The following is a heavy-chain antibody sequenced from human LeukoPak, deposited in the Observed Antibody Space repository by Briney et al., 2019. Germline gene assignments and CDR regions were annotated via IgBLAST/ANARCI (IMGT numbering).Heavy chain of an antibody. CDR1: GFTFSSYG. V-gene: IGHV3-23*01. D-gene: IGHD3-9*01. Sequence: GGSLRLSCAASGFTFSSYGMHWVRQAPGKGLEWVSAITGGGSGIYYADSMKSRFTISRDNSKNTLYLQINSLRAEDTAVYYCAKWGDYDVLTGYYVSDYWGQGTLVTVSS. CDR2: ITGGGSGI. CDR3: AKWGDYDVLTGYYVSDY. J-gene: IGHJ4*02.